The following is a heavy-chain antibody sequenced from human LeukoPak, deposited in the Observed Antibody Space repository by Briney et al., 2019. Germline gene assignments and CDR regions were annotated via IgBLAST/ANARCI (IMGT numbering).Heavy chain of an antibody. Sequence: ASVKVCCKASGYTFTGYYIHWVRQAPGQGLEWMGWINPNSGGTNYAQKFQGRVTMTRDTSISTAYMELSRLRSDDTAVYYCARDEYYDSSGYFKYWGQGTLVTVSS. D-gene: IGHD3-22*01. CDR1: GYTFTGYY. V-gene: IGHV1-2*02. J-gene: IGHJ4*02. CDR3: ARDEYYDSSGYFKY. CDR2: INPNSGGT.